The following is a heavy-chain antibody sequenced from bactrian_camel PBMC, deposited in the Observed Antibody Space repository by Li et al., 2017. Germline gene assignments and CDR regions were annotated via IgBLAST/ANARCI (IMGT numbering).Heavy chain of an antibody. CDR2: IYRDGTNT. J-gene: IGHJ7*01. CDR1: GTTGSSYYF. Sequence: HVQLVESGGGLVQPGGSLRISCAVSGTTGSSYYFMTWVRQAPGKGLEWVSRIYRDGTNTYYADSVKGRFTISKDNAKNTLYLEMNSLKPEDTATYYCAAGTVVFTYWGKGTQVTVS. D-gene: IGHD2*01. V-gene: IGHV3-2*01.